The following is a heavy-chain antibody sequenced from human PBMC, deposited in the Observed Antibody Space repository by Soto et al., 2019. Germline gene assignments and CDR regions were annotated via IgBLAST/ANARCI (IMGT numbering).Heavy chain of an antibody. CDR2: IYYSGST. V-gene: IGHV4-39*02. D-gene: IGHD1-26*01. CDR1: GCSISSSSYY. Sequence: SETLSLTCTFSGCSISSSSYYWGWIRQPPGKGLEWIGSIYYSGSTYYNPSLKSRVTISVDTSKNHFSLKLSSVTAADTAVYYCAAQEVGGSYVYTFDPWGQGTLVTVSS. CDR3: AAQEVGGSYVYTFDP. J-gene: IGHJ5*02.